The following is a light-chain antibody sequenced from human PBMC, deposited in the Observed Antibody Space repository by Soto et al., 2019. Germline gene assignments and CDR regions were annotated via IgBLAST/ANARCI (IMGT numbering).Light chain of an antibody. CDR3: QQYITFPYT. V-gene: IGKV1-5*01. J-gene: IGKJ2*01. CDR2: DAS. CDR1: QTISSW. Sequence: DIQMTQSPSTLSASVGDKVTITCRASQTISSWLAWYQQKPGKAPDLLIYDASILQDGVPSRFSGRGSGTEFTLTISSLQPDDFATYFCQQYITFPYTFGQGTK.